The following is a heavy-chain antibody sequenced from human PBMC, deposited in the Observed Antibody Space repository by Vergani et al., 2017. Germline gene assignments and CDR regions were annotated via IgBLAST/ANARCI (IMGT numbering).Heavy chain of an antibody. CDR2: ISSSSSTI. CDR1: GFTFSSYS. D-gene: IGHD6-6*01. V-gene: IGHV3-48*01. J-gene: IGHJ4*02. CDR3: AGGRAARRGPADY. Sequence: EVQLVESGGGLVQPGGSLRLSCAASGFTFSSYSMNWARQAPGKGLEWVSYISSSSSTIYYADSVKGRFTISRDNAKNSLYLQMNSLRAEDAAVYYCAGGRAARRGPADYWGQGTLVTVSS.